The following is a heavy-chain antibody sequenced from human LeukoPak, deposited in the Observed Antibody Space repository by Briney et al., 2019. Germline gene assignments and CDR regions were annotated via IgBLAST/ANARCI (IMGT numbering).Heavy chain of an antibody. CDR2: INHSGST. Sequence: PSETLSLTCAVYGGSFSGYYWSWIRQPPGKGLEWIGEINHSGSTNYNPSLKSRVTMSVDTSKNQISLNLSSVTAADTAVYCCARVDYDSSGHFDYRGQGTLATVSS. J-gene: IGHJ4*02. V-gene: IGHV4-34*01. CDR1: GGSFSGYY. CDR3: ARVDYDSSGHFDY. D-gene: IGHD3-22*01.